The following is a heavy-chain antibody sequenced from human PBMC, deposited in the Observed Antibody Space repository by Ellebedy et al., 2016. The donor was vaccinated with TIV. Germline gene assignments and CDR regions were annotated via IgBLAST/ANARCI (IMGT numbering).Heavy chain of an antibody. J-gene: IGHJ4*02. D-gene: IGHD2-15*01. V-gene: IGHV4-59*01. Sequence: SETLSLTCTVSGGSITDYYWSWIRQPPGKGLEWIGFFYYSGSTNYNPSLKSRVAISVDTSKNQFSLKLTSVAAADTAVYYCARPTLHCNGGGCSPFSDYWGQGTLVTVSS. CDR3: ARPTLHCNGGGCSPFSDY. CDR1: GGSITDYY. CDR2: FYYSGST.